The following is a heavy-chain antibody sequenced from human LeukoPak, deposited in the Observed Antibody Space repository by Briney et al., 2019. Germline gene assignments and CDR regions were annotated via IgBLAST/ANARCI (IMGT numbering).Heavy chain of an antibody. J-gene: IGHJ4*02. D-gene: IGHD6-19*01. Sequence: GGSLRLPCAASGISFSRFGMSWVRLAPGKGLEWVSTLSSTGTTFYAGSVKGRFTISRANSENTLYLQMDSLRAEETALYYCARVGYSRAWYFFDFWGQGTLVTVSS. V-gene: IGHV3-23*01. CDR2: LSSTGTT. CDR1: GISFSRFG. CDR3: ARVGYSRAWYFFDF.